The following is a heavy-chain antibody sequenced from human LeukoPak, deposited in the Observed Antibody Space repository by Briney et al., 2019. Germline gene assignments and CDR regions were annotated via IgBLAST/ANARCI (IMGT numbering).Heavy chain of an antibody. V-gene: IGHV4-34*01. D-gene: IGHD3-10*01. CDR3: ASRKFNYGFKTPFHY. CDR2: IDHNGIT. Sequence: SETLSLTCAVYGGSFSGYYWTWIRQPPGKGLEWIGEIDHNGITNYNPSLKSRVTISVDRSKNQFPLRLTSVTAADTAVYYCASRKFNYGFKTPFHYWGQGTLVTVSS. CDR1: GGSFSGYY. J-gene: IGHJ4*02.